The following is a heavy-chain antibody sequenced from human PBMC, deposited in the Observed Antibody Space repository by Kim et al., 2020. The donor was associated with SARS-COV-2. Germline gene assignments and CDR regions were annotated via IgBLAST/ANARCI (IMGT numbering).Heavy chain of an antibody. J-gene: IGHJ3*02. V-gene: IGHV1-69*13. CDR1: GGTFSSYA. Sequence: VKVSCKASGGTFSSYAISWVRQAPGQGLEWMGGIIPIFGTSNYAQKFQGRVTITADASTSTAYMELSSLRSEDTAVYYCASRVDILTGFHHAFDIWGQGTMVTVSS. D-gene: IGHD3-9*01. CDR2: IIPIFGTS. CDR3: ASRVDILTGFHHAFDI.